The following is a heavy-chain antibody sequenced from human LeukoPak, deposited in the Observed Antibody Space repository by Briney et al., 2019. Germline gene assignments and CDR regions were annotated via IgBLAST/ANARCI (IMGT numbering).Heavy chain of an antibody. J-gene: IGHJ3*02. V-gene: IGHV3-73*01. D-gene: IGHD1-26*01. CDR3: TRINLTSGSYYDALDI. CDR1: GFTFSGSA. CDR2: IRSKGNNYAT. Sequence: HPGGSLRLSCAASGFTFSGSAMHWVRQASGKGLEWVGRIRSKGNNYATAYAASVKGRFTISRDDSKNTAYLQMNSLKTEDTAVYYCTRINLTSGSYYDALDIWGQGTMVTASS.